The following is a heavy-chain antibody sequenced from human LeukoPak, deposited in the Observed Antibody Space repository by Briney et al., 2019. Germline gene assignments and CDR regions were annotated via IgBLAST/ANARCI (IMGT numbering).Heavy chain of an antibody. V-gene: IGHV3-48*03. CDR2: ISSSGSTI. CDR3: ARDFGSFYFDY. D-gene: IGHD3-10*01. Sequence: GGSLRLSCAASGFTFSSYEMNWVRQAPGKGLEWVSYISSSGSTIYYADSVKGRFTISRDNAKNSLYLQMNSLRAEDTAVYYCARDFGSFYFDYWGQGTLVTVSS. CDR1: GFTFSSYE. J-gene: IGHJ4*02.